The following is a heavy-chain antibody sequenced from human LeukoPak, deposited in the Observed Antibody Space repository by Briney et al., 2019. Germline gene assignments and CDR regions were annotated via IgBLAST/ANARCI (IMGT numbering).Heavy chain of an antibody. J-gene: IGHJ4*02. D-gene: IGHD3-3*01. V-gene: IGHV4-30-4*08. CDR1: GGSFSGYY. CDR3: ARSLDDFGSGYKY. CDR2: IYYSEST. Sequence: SETLSLTCAVYGGSFSGYYWSWIRPPPGKGLEWIGYIYYSESTYYNPSLKSRVTISVDTSKNQFSLKLSSVTAADTAVYYCARSLDDFGSGYKYWGQGTLVTVSS.